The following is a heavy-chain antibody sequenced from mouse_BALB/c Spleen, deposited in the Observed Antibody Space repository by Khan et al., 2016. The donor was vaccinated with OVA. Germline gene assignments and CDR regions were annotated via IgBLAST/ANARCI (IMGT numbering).Heavy chain of an antibody. CDR3: ARAGNPSWFAY. CDR1: GFNIKDTY. D-gene: IGHD2-1*01. Sequence: VQLKQSGAELVKPGASVKLSCTASGFNIKDTYMHWVKQRPEQGLEWIGRIDPANGNTKYDPKFQGKATITADTSSNTAYLQLSSLTSEDTAVYYCARAGNPSWFAYWGQGTLVTVSA. J-gene: IGHJ3*01. CDR2: IDPANGNT. V-gene: IGHV14-3*02.